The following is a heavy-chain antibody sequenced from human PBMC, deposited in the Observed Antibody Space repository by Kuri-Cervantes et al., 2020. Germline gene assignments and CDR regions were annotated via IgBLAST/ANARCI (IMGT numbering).Heavy chain of an antibody. V-gene: IGHV1-46*01. CDR1: GYTFTSYY. CDR2: INPSCGST. D-gene: IGHD6-13*01. CDR3: ARDLDFISSSFFY. J-gene: IGHJ4*02. Sequence: AAVKVSCKASGYTFTSYYMHWVRQAPGQGLEWMGIINPSCGSTSYAQKFQGRVTMTRDTSTRTVYMELSSLRSEATSVYYCARDLDFISSSFFYWGQGTLVTVSS.